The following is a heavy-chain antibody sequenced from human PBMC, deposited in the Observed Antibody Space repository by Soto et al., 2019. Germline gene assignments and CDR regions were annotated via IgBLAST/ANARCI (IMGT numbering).Heavy chain of an antibody. V-gene: IGHV4-59*01. Sequence: SETLSLTCTVSGGSISSYYWSWIRQPPGKGLEWIGYIYYSGSTNYNPSLKSRVTISVDTSKNQFSLKLSSVTAADTAVYYCAAALVGATDFDYWGQGTLVTVSS. D-gene: IGHD1-26*01. CDR2: IYYSGST. J-gene: IGHJ4*02. CDR1: GGSISSYY. CDR3: AAALVGATDFDY.